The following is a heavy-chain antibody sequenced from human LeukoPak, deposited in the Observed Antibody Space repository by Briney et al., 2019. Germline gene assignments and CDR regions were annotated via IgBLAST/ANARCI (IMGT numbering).Heavy chain of an antibody. CDR1: GDSISSNNVA. D-gene: IGHD1-7*01. V-gene: IGHV6-1*01. J-gene: IGHJ4*02. CDR3: ARGIWSFPVGGTFDY. Sequence: SQTLSLTCAISGDSISSNNVAWNWIRQSPSRGLEWLGRTLYRSKWLKDYAESVKGRIIIDPDTSRNQVSLQLKFVTPDDTAVYYCARGIWSFPVGGTFDYWGQGILVTVSS. CDR2: TLYRSKWLK.